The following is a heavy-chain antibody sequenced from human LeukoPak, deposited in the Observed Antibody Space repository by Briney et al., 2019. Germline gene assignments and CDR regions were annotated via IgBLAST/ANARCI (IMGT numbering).Heavy chain of an antibody. CDR2: VDPEDGET. D-gene: IGHD6-13*01. CDR3: ARVIAAAGTSNDY. CDR1: GYTFTDYY. Sequence: ASVKISCKVSGYTFTDYYMHWVQQAPRKGLEWMGLVDPEDGETIYAEKFQGRVTITADTSTDTAYMELSSLRSEDTAVYYCARVIAAAGTSNDYWGQGTLVTVSS. J-gene: IGHJ4*02. V-gene: IGHV1-69-2*01.